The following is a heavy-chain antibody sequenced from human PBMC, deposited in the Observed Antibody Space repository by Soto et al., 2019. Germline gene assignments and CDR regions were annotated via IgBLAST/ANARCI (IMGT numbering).Heavy chain of an antibody. D-gene: IGHD3-22*01. Sequence: QVQLVESEGGVVQPGRSLRLSCAASEFTFSTYGMHWVRQAPGKGLEWVAIISYDGGNKYYTDSVKGRFTISRDNSKNTLYLQMNSLRAEDTAVYYCAKLSGSGYPPTLDYWGQGTLVTVSS. CDR3: AKLSGSGYPPTLDY. CDR1: EFTFSTYG. J-gene: IGHJ4*02. CDR2: ISYDGGNK. V-gene: IGHV3-30*18.